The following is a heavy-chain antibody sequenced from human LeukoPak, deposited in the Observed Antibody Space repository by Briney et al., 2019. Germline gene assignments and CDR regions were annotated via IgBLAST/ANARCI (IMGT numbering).Heavy chain of an antibody. V-gene: IGHV4-38-2*02. J-gene: IGHJ3*02. D-gene: IGHD3-22*01. CDR1: GYSISSGYY. CDR2: IYHSGST. CDR3: AREGITMIKAPVAFDI. Sequence: KSSETLSLTCTVSGYSISSGYYWGWIRQPPGKGLEWIGSIYHSGSTYYNPSLKSRVTISVDTSKNQFSLKLSSVTAADTAVYYCAREGITMIKAPVAFDIWGQGTMVTVSS.